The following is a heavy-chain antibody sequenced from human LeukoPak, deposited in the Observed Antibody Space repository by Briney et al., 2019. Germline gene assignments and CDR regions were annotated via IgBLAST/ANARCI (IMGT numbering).Heavy chain of an antibody. CDR1: GDSIGTRGYY. D-gene: IGHD3-16*01. CDR3: ARIIIYDNVSP. V-gene: IGHV4-39*02. Sequence: SETLSLTCTVSGDSIGTRGYYWGWIRQPPGKGLEWIGSISYSGSTYYNPSLKSRVTISVDTSKTHFSLKLISLTAADTAVYYCARIIIYDNVSPWGQGTLVTVSS. J-gene: IGHJ5*02. CDR2: ISYSGST.